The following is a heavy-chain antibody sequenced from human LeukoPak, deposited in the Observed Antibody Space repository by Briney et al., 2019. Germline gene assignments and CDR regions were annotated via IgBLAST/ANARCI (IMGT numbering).Heavy chain of an antibody. V-gene: IGHV4-59*12. D-gene: IGHD3-10*01. CDR1: GGSISSYY. J-gene: IGHJ5*02. CDR3: ARKWFGELLGWFDP. CDR2: IYYSGRT. Sequence: SETLSLTCTVSGGSISSYYWSWIRQPPGKGLEWIGSIYYSGRTNYNPSLKSRVTISVDTSKNQFSLKLSSVTAADTAVYYCARKWFGELLGWFDPWGQGTLVTVSS.